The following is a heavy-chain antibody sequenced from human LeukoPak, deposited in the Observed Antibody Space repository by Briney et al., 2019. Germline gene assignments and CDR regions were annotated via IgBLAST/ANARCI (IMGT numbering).Heavy chain of an antibody. CDR2: IYYSGRT. J-gene: IGHJ6*03. CDR3: ARGYCSGGSCYSYYYYNYMDV. D-gene: IGHD2-15*01. Sequence: SETLSLTCSVSGGSISSYYWSWIRQPPGKGLEWIGYIYYSGRTSYNPSLKSRVTMSVDTSKNQFSLRLSSVTAADTAVYYCARGYCSGGSCYSYYYYNYMDVWGKGTTVTVSS. CDR1: GGSISSYY. V-gene: IGHV4-59*01.